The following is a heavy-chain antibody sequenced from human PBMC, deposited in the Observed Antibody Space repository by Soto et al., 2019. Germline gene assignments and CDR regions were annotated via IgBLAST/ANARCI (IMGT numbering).Heavy chain of an antibody. Sequence: GGSLRLSFTASGFTFRDSALSWFRQAPGKGLEWVGFIRSKAYGGTTEYAASVKGRFTISRDDSNSIAYLQMNSLKTEDTAVYYCTRGGAARPLHXWGQGTLVTVSX. CDR2: IRSKAYGGTT. J-gene: IGHJ4*02. D-gene: IGHD6-6*01. CDR1: GFTFRDSA. CDR3: TRGGAARPLHX. V-gene: IGHV3-49*03.